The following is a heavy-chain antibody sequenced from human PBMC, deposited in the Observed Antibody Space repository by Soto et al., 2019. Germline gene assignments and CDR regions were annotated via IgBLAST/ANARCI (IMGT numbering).Heavy chain of an antibody. Sequence: SVKVCSKAPGFGFASYGRRWVRHSTEQGLEWMGWISAYNGNTNYAQKLQGRVTMNTDTSTSTAYMELRSLRYDDTAVFYCTQNTGDEMPAFAWHYCGHGLLVT. CDR3: TQNTGDEMPAFAWHY. V-gene: IGHV1-18*04. CDR2: ISAYNGNT. CDR1: GFGFASYG. D-gene: IGHD1-26*01. J-gene: IGHJ4*01.